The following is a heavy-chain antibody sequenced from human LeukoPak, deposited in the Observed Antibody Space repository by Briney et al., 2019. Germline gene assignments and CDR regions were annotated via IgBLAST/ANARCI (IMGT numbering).Heavy chain of an antibody. CDR1: GGSFSGYY. CDR3: ARVAYYYGPVPDAFDI. Sequence: SETLSLTCAVYGGSFSGYYWSWIRQPPGKGLEWIGEINHSGSTNYNPSLKSRVTISVDTSKNQFSLKLSSVTAADTAVYYCARVAYYYGPVPDAFDIWGQGTMVTVSS. D-gene: IGHD3-10*01. CDR2: INHSGST. J-gene: IGHJ3*02. V-gene: IGHV4-34*01.